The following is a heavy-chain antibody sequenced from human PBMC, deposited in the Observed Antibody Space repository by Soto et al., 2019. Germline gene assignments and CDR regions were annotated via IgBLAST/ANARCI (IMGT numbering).Heavy chain of an antibody. CDR2: IVRLFGTT. CDR3: ARGVWDCRDRDCDCYGWLDR. V-gene: IGHV1-69*01. J-gene: IGHJ5*02. D-gene: IGHD2-21*02. Sequence: QVQLVQSGAEVKKPGSSMKVSCKASGGTFSSYAVSWVRQAPGQGLEWMGGIVRLFGTTNYAQKFQGRVSITADDSTSSVSMELRSLRSEDTAVYYCARGVWDCRDRDCDCYGWLDRWGQGTLVTVSS. CDR1: GGTFSSYA.